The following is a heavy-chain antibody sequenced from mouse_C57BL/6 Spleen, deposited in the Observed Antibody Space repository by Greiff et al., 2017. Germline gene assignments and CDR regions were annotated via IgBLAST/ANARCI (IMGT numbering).Heavy chain of an antibody. Sequence: QVQLKESGAELVKPGASVKISCKASGYAFSSYWMNWVKQRPGKGLEGIGQFYPGDGDTNYNGKYKGKATLTADKSSSTAYMQLSSLTSEDSAVYFCARITTVAYYFDYWGQGTTLTVSS. CDR3: ARITTVAYYFDY. D-gene: IGHD1-1*01. J-gene: IGHJ2*01. CDR2: FYPGDGDT. V-gene: IGHV1-80*01. CDR1: GYAFSSYW.